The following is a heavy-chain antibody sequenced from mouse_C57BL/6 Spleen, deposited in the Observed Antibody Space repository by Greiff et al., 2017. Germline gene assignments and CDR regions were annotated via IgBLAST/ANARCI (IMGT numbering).Heavy chain of an antibody. CDR1: GYTFTSYW. CDR3: ARSVHVGFAY. J-gene: IGHJ3*01. D-gene: IGHD1-2*01. CDR2: IDPSDSYT. Sequence: QVQLQQPGAELVKPGASVKLSCKASGYTFTSYWMQWVKQRPGQGLEWIGEIDPSDSYTNYNQKFKGKATLTVDTSSSTAYMQLSSLTSEDSAVYYCARSVHVGFAYWGQGTLVTVSA. V-gene: IGHV1-50*01.